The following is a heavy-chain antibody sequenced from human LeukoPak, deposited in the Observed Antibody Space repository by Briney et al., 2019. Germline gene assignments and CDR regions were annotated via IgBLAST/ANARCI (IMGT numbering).Heavy chain of an antibody. V-gene: IGHV1-18*01. D-gene: IGHD3-3*01. Sequence: ASVKVSCKASGYTFTSYGISWVRQAPGQGLEWMGWISAYNGNTNYAQKLQGRVTMTTDTSTSTAYMELRSLRSDDTAVYYCARAVSMGDFWSGYVDIDYWGQGTLVTVSS. CDR2: ISAYNGNT. CDR3: ARAVSMGDFWSGYVDIDY. CDR1: GYTFTSYG. J-gene: IGHJ4*02.